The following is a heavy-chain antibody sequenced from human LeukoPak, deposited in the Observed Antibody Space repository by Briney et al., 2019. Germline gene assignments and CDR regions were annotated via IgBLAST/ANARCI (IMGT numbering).Heavy chain of an antibody. CDR1: GFTFSSYG. CDR2: IWYDGSNK. D-gene: IGHD2-15*01. J-gene: IGHJ6*02. V-gene: IGHV3-33*08. Sequence: GGSLRLSCAASGFTFSSYGMHWVRQAPGKGLEWVAIIWYDGSNKKYADSVKGRFTISRDNSKNTLYLQMNSLRAEDTAVYYCARVSCSGGSCNPYSYYDMDVWGQGTTVTVSS. CDR3: ARVSCSGGSCNPYSYYDMDV.